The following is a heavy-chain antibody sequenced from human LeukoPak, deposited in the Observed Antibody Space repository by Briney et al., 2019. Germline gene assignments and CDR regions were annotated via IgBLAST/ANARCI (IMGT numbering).Heavy chain of an antibody. V-gene: IGHV4-34*01. Sequence: SETLSLTCAVYGGSFSGYYWSWIRQPPGKGLEWIGETNHSGSTNYNPSLKSRVTISVGTSKNQFSLKLSSVTAADTAVYYCARATGYSGYDIDYWGQGTLVTVSS. D-gene: IGHD5-12*01. CDR2: TNHSGST. CDR1: GGSFSGYY. CDR3: ARATGYSGYDIDY. J-gene: IGHJ4*02.